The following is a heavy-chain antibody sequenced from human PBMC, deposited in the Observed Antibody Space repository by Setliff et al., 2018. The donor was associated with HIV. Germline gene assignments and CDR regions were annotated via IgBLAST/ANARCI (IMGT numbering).Heavy chain of an antibody. D-gene: IGHD3-9*01. Sequence: PSETLSLTCTVSGGSISSSSYYWGWISQPPGKGLEWIGSIYYSGSTYYNPSLKSRVTISVDTSKNQFSLKLSSVTAADTAVYYCARGDILTGPERYWGQGTLVTVSS. CDR2: IYYSGST. J-gene: IGHJ4*02. CDR1: GGSISSSSYY. CDR3: ARGDILTGPERY. V-gene: IGHV4-39*01.